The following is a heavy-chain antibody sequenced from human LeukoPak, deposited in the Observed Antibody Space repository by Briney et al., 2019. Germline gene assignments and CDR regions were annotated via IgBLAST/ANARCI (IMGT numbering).Heavy chain of an antibody. CDR3: ARPYCSSTSCYRFWGFDY. V-gene: IGHV3-21*01. J-gene: IGHJ4*02. D-gene: IGHD2-2*02. CDR2: ISSSSSYI. Sequence: PGGSLRLSCAASGFSFSSYSMNWVRQAPGKGLEWVSSISSSSSYIYYADSVKGRFTISRDNAKNSLYLQMNSLRAEDTAVYYCARPYCSSTSCYRFWGFDYWGQGTLVTVSS. CDR1: GFSFSSYS.